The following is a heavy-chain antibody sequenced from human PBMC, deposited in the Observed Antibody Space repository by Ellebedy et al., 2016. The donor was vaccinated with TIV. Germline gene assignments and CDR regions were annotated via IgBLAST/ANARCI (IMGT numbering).Heavy chain of an antibody. Sequence: GESLKISXAASGFTFSSYGMHWVRQAPGKGLEWVAVISYDGSNKYYADSVKGRFTISRDNSKNTLYLQMNSLRAEDTAVYYCAKDLVVAGDDYWGQGTLVTVSS. CDR2: ISYDGSNK. V-gene: IGHV3-30*18. CDR1: GFTFSSYG. D-gene: IGHD6-19*01. CDR3: AKDLVVAGDDY. J-gene: IGHJ4*02.